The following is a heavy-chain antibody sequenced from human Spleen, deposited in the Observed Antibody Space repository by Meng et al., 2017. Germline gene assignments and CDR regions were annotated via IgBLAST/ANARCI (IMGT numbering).Heavy chain of an antibody. CDR1: GGSISSSNW. J-gene: IGHJ3*02. V-gene: IGHV4-4*02. CDR2: IFHGGST. D-gene: IGHD1-26*01. Sequence: VQLPRGGAGLLKPSGTLSLTCAVSGGSISSSNWWSWVRQPPGKGLDWIGEIFHGGSTNYNPSLKSRVTISVDKSKNQFSLKLNSVTAADTAVYYCARASGSYTFDIWGQGTMVTVSS. CDR3: ARASGSYTFDI.